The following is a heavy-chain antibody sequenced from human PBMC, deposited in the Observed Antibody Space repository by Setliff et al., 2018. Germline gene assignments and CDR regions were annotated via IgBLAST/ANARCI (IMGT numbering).Heavy chain of an antibody. J-gene: IGHJ4*02. D-gene: IGHD2-8*02. CDR3: VTDTPFSDSWTGEDY. CDR2: IKYDGSYI. CDR1: GFTFSTYG. Sequence: GGSLRLSCAASGFTFSTYGMHWVRQPPGKGLEWVTFIKYDGSYIDYTDSVKGRFTISRDNPKNTLYLQMNSLKTEDTAVYYCVTDTPFSDSWTGEDYWGQGTLVIVSS. V-gene: IGHV3-30*02.